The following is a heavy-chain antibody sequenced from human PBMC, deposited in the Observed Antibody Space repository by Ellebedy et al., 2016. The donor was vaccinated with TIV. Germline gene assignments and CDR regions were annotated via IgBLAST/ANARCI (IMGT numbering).Heavy chain of an antibody. V-gene: IGHV1-18*04. CDR1: GYTFTSYG. CDR2: ISTYNGNT. J-gene: IGHJ6*02. D-gene: IGHD6-25*01. Sequence: AASVNVSCKASGYTFTSYGISWVRQAPGQGLEWMGWISTYNGNTKYAQRLQGRVTMTTDTSTSTAYMELRTLRSDDTAVYYCARDLAACKQYYYYYRMDAWGQGTTVTVSS. CDR3: ARDLAACKQYYYYYRMDA.